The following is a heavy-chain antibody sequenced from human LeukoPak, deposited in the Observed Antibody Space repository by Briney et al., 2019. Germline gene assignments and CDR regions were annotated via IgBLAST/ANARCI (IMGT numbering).Heavy chain of an antibody. J-gene: IGHJ4*02. V-gene: IGHV3-23*01. D-gene: IGHD4-11*01. Sequence: GGSLRLSCGASGFTFSSYAMNWVRPAPRKGLEWVSGISGSGGSTYYAASVKGRFTISRDNSKNTLYLQINSLTAEDTAVYYCAKGKDYSNYVAAFDYWGQGTLVTISS. CDR1: GFTFSSYA. CDR2: ISGSGGST. CDR3: AKGKDYSNYVAAFDY.